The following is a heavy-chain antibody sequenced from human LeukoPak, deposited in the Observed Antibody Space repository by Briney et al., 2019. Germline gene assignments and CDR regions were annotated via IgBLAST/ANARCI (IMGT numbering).Heavy chain of an antibody. V-gene: IGHV3-21*01. CDR3: ARGRDAGYFDWLIDY. D-gene: IGHD3-9*01. CDR2: ISSSGSYI. J-gene: IGHJ4*02. Sequence: GGSLRLSCAASGFTFSTYSINWVRQAPGKGLEWVSYISSSGSYIYYAASVKGRFTISRDNAKNSLYLQMNSLRADDTAVYYCARGRDAGYFDWLIDYWGQGTLVTVSS. CDR1: GFTFSTYS.